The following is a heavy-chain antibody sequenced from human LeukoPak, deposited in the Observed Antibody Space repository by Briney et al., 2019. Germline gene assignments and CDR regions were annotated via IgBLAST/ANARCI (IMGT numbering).Heavy chain of an antibody. CDR2: ISSSSSTI. CDR1: GFTFSSYS. J-gene: IGHJ4*02. D-gene: IGHD3-10*01. V-gene: IGHV3-48*01. CDR3: AKDTLYYYGSGSYLDY. Sequence: GGSLRLSCAASGFTFSSYSMNWVRQAPGKGLEWVSYISSSSSTIYYADSVKGRFTISRDNSKNTLYLQMNSLRAEDTAVYYCAKDTLYYYGSGSYLDYWGQGTLVTVSS.